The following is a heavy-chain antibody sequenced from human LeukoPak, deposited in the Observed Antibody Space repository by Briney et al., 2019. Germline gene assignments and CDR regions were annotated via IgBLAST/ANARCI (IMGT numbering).Heavy chain of an antibody. Sequence: PGGSLRLSCAASGFTFSSYAMSWVRQAPGKGLEWVAIISKEGNTYYGDSVEGRFTISRDNSKNTLYLQMNSLRAEDSAMYYCANLCGGDCGGFDYWGQGTLVTVSS. CDR1: GFTFSSYA. CDR3: ANLCGGDCGGFDY. D-gene: IGHD2-21*02. J-gene: IGHJ4*02. V-gene: IGHV3-30*18. CDR2: ISKEGNT.